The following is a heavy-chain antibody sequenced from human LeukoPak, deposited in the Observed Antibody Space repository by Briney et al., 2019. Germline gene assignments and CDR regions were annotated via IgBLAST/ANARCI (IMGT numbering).Heavy chain of an antibody. J-gene: IGHJ4*02. Sequence: GGSLRLSCAASGFTFSSYGMHWVRQAPGKGLEWVAVISYDGSNMYYADSVKGRFTISRDNYINTLYLQMNSLRPEDMATFYCARGRETYTFDYWGQGTLVTVSS. CDR2: ISYDGSNM. CDR3: ARGRETYTFDY. CDR1: GFTFSSYG. D-gene: IGHD5-18*01. V-gene: IGHV3-30*03.